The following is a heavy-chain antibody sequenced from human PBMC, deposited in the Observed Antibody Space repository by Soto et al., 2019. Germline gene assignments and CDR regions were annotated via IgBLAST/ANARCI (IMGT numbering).Heavy chain of an antibody. CDR2: IYYSGST. CDR1: GGSISSSSYY. V-gene: IGHV4-39*01. Sequence: QLQLQESGPGLVKPSETLSLTCTVSGGSISSSSYYWGWIRQAPGKGLEWIGSIYYSGSTYYNPSLKSRATISVDTSKNQFYLKLSSVTAADTAVYYCARQAPRWYEGIWIDPWGQGTLVTVSS. D-gene: IGHD6-13*01. J-gene: IGHJ5*02. CDR3: ARQAPRWYEGIWIDP.